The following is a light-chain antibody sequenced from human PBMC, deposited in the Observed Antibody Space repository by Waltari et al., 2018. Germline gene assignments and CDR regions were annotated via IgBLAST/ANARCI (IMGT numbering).Light chain of an antibody. CDR2: DTY. CDR1: IGPVPTPYH. J-gene: IGLJ3*02. Sequence: QTVVTPEPSSSLSPGGTATITGVLSIGPVPTPYHPSWFQQAPVQAPRTLIFDTYARSSGVPDRFSGSILGNKAALTITGAQVDDESDYYCAVSMRSGIWVFGGGTKLTVL. V-gene: IGLV8-61*01. CDR3: AVSMRSGIWV.